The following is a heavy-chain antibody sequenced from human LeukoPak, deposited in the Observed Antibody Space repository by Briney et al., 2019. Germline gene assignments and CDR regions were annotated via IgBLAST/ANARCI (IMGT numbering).Heavy chain of an antibody. CDR3: ARGGSGWYRNWFDP. CDR2: TYYRSKWYN. CDR1: GDSVSTNIAA. J-gene: IGHJ5*02. D-gene: IGHD6-19*01. Sequence: SQTLSLTCAISGDSVSTNIAAWNWIRQSPSRGLEWLGRTYYRSKWYNDYALSVKSRTSINADTSRNQFSLHLRSVTPEDTAVYYCARGGSGWYRNWFDPWGQGTLVTVSS. V-gene: IGHV6-1*01.